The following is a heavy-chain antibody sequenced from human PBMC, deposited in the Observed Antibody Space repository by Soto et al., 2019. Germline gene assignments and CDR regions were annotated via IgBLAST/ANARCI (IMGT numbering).Heavy chain of an antibody. Sequence: GGSLRLSCAASGFTFSSYAMSWVRQAPGKGLEWVSAISGSGGSTYYADSVKGRFTISRDNSKNTLYLQMNSLRAEDTAVYYCAKVKYSSSWYGGFDYWGQGTLVTVSS. CDR3: AKVKYSSSWYGGFDY. CDR1: GFTFSSYA. CDR2: ISGSGGST. D-gene: IGHD6-13*01. J-gene: IGHJ4*02. V-gene: IGHV3-23*01.